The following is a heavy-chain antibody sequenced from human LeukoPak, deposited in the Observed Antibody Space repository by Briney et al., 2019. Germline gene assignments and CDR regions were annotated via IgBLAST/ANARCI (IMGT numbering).Heavy chain of an antibody. V-gene: IGHV1-69*05. CDR3: ARLYSSGWPLECMDV. Sequence: GSSVKVSCKASGGTFSSYAISWVRQAPGQGLEWMGGIIPIFGTANYAQKFQGRVTITTDESTSTAYMELRSLRSDDTAVYYCARLYSSGWPLECMDVWGQGTTVTVSS. J-gene: IGHJ6*02. CDR2: IIPIFGTA. CDR1: GGTFSSYA. D-gene: IGHD6-19*01.